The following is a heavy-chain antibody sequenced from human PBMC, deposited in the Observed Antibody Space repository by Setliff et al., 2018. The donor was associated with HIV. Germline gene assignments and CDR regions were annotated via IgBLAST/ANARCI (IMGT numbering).Heavy chain of an antibody. CDR1: GESLSGYS. CDR3: ARRGWNGYTAFDY. Sequence: PSETLSLTCGVYGESLSGYSWNWIRQPPGKGLEWIGEINHSGSTNDNPSLKSRVTISVDTSKNHFSLKLGSVTAADTAVYFCARRGWNGYTAFDYWGQGTLVTVSS. CDR2: INHSGST. D-gene: IGHD5-12*01. J-gene: IGHJ4*02. V-gene: IGHV4-34*01.